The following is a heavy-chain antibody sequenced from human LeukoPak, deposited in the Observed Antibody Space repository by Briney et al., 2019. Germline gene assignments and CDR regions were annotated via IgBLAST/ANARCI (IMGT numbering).Heavy chain of an antibody. Sequence: SETLSLTCTVSGVSISTRNYYWGWIRQPPGKGLEWIGEINHSGSTNYNPSLKGRVTISVDTSKNQFSLKLSSVTAADAAVYYCARRSAGYSSSPGTDFDYWGQGTLVTVSS. V-gene: IGHV4-39*07. CDR2: INHSGST. CDR1: GVSISTRNYY. J-gene: IGHJ4*02. CDR3: ARRSAGYSSSPGTDFDY. D-gene: IGHD6-6*01.